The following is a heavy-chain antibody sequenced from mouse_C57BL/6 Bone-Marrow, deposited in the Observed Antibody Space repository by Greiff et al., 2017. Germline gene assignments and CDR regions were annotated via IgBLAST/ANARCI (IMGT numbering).Heavy chain of an antibody. V-gene: IGHV1-15*01. Sequence: VQLQQSGAELVRPGASVTLSCKASGYTFTDYEMHWVKQTPVHGLEWIGAIDPVTGGTAYNQKFKGKAILTADTSSSAAYMKLRSLTSEDSAVYYSTRTLYYFDNWGQGTTLAVSS. CDR1: GYTFTDYE. CDR2: IDPVTGGT. CDR3: TRTLYYFDN. J-gene: IGHJ2*01.